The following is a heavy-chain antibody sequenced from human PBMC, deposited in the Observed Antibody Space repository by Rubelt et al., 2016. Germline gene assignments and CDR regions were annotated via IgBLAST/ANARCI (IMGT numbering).Heavy chain of an antibody. D-gene: IGHD1-7*01. CDR2: INAGNGNT. J-gene: IGHJ4*02. CDR1: GYTFTSYA. CDR3: ARDLPTSGDWNYPMEVDY. V-gene: IGHV1-3*01. Sequence: QAQLVQSGAEVKKPGASVKVSCKASGYTFTSYAMHWVRRAPGQRLEWMGWINAGNGNTTYSQKFQGRVTITRDTSASTAYMELSSLRSEDTAVYYCARDLPTSGDWNYPMEVDYWGQGTLVTVSS.